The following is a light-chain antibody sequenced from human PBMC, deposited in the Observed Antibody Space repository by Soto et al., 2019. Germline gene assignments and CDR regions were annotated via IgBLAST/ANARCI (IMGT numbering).Light chain of an antibody. Sequence: DIVMTQPPASLAVSLGERTAINCKSTQSVLYSSNNKNYLAWYQQKPGQPPKLLIYWASTRESGVPDRFSGSGSGTEFTLTISSLQPEDFATYYCLQHNTYPWTFGQGTKVDIK. CDR1: QSVLYSSNNKNY. CDR2: WAS. V-gene: IGKV4-1*01. CDR3: LQHNTYPWT. J-gene: IGKJ1*01.